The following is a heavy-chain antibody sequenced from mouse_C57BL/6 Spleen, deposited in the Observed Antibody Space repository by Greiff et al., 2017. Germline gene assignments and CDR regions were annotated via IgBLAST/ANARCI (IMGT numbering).Heavy chain of an antibody. CDR1: GYTFTSYW. D-gene: IGHD1-1*01. V-gene: IGHV1-55*01. CDR2: IYPGSGST. Sequence: QVHVKQPGAELVKPGASVKMSCKASGYTFTSYWITWVKQRPGQGLEWIGDIYPGSGSTNYNEKFKSKATLTVDTSSSTAYMQLSSLTSEDSAVYYCARSLWYGSIWYFDVWGTGTTVTVSS. J-gene: IGHJ1*03. CDR3: ARSLWYGSIWYFDV.